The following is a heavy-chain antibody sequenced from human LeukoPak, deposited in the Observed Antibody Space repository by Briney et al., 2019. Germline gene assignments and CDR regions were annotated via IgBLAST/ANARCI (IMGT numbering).Heavy chain of an antibody. CDR2: IKQDGSEK. D-gene: IGHD1-7*01. J-gene: IGHJ4*02. Sequence: GGSLRLSCEASGFTLSSHWMSWVRQAPGKGLEWVANIKQDGSEKYYMDSVKGRFTISRDNAKNSMYLQMNSLRAEDTAVYYCARWEIRGTAHQLDYWGQGTLVTVS. V-gene: IGHV3-7*01. CDR1: GFTLSSHW. CDR3: ARWEIRGTAHQLDY.